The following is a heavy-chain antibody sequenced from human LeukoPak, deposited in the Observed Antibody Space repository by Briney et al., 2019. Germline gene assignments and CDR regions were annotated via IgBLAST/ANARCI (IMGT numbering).Heavy chain of an antibody. Sequence: GRSLRLSGAASGFTFSSYAMHWVRQAPGKGLEWVAVISYDGSNKYYADSVKGRFTISRDNSKNTLYLQMNSLRAEDTAVYYCARDGVLGLGYCSSTSCASWSPGAFDIWGQGTMVTVSS. CDR2: ISYDGSNK. V-gene: IGHV3-30-3*01. J-gene: IGHJ3*02. CDR3: ARDGVLGLGYCSSTSCASWSPGAFDI. CDR1: GFTFSSYA. D-gene: IGHD2-2*01.